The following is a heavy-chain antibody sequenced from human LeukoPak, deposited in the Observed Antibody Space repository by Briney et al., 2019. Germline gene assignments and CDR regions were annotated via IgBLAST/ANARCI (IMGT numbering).Heavy chain of an antibody. V-gene: IGHV3-74*01. Sequence: GGSLRLSCAASGFTFSNSWMYWVRQTPDKGLVWVSRIKYDGSSTVYADSVKGRFTISRDNAKNTLDLQMNSLRAEDTAVYYCARGGPYSSSSLDYWGQGTLATVSS. J-gene: IGHJ4*02. CDR3: ARGGPYSSSSLDY. CDR1: GFTFSNSW. CDR2: IKYDGSST. D-gene: IGHD6-6*01.